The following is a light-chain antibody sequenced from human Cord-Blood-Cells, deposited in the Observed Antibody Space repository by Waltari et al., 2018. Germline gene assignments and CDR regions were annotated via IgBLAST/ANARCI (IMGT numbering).Light chain of an antibody. J-gene: IGKJ1*01. CDR1: QHVSNN. CDR2: GAS. CDR3: QQYNNWPRT. Sequence: EILMTQSPAALSVSPGERATLCCRASQHVSNNLAWYQQKPGQAPRLLIYGASTRATGIPDRFSGSGSGTEFTLTISSLQSEDFAVYYCQQYNNWPRTFGQGTKVEIK. V-gene: IGKV3-15*01.